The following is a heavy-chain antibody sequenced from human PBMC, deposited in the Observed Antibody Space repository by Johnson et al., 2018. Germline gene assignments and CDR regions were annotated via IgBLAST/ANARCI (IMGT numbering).Heavy chain of an antibody. D-gene: IGHD3-10*01. CDR2: IIPIFGTA. J-gene: IGHJ3*02. CDR1: GGTFSSYV. Sequence: QVKLVQSGAEVKKPGSSVKVSCKASGGTFSSYVFSWVRQAPGQGLEWMGGIIPIFGTANDAQKFQGRVTMTRNTSISTPYMDLRSLGTEDTAVYYFARMGRGVAAFDIWGQGTMVTVSS. V-gene: IGHV1-69*05. CDR3: ARMGRGVAAFDI.